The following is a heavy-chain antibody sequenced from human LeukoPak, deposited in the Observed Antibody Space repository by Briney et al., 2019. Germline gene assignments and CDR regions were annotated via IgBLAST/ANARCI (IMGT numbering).Heavy chain of an antibody. J-gene: IGHJ5*02. V-gene: IGHV7-4-1*02. CDR2: INTDSGNP. Sequence: ASVKVSCKASGYTFTSNALNWVRQSPGQGLEWMGWINTDSGNPTYAQGFTGRFVFSLDTSVSAAYLQINSLEAEDTAMYYCSRGIGYCSDFSCHLDPWGQGTLVTVSS. D-gene: IGHD2-15*01. CDR1: GYTFTSNA. CDR3: SRGIGYCSDFSCHLDP.